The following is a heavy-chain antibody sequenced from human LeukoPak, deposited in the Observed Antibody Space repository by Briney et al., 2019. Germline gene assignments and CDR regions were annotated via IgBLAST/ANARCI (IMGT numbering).Heavy chain of an antibody. CDR3: AKDMGRGGGAVIDY. Sequence: AGGSLRLSCAASGFTFSSYAVGWVRQAPGKGLEWVSVISGSGANTYYANSVRGRFTISRDNSRNTLYLQISSLGADDTAVYYCAKDMGRGGGAVIDYWGQGTLVTVSP. J-gene: IGHJ4*02. CDR1: GFTFSSYA. D-gene: IGHD2-21*01. CDR2: ISGSGANT. V-gene: IGHV3-23*01.